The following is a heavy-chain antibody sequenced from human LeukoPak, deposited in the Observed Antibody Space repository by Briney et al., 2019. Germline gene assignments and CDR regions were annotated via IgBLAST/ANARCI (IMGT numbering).Heavy chain of an antibody. V-gene: IGHV3-48*04. J-gene: IGHJ4*02. CDR1: GFSFSTYS. Sequence: VGSLRLSCAASGFSFSTYSMRCVRQAPGGGLECVSYVSSGSDAIDYADSVKGRFTISRDDAKNSLYLQWNSLRAGDTALFYVARGIRMSSTIDYWGQGTLVTVSS. CDR3: ARGIRMSSTIDY. CDR2: VSSGSDAI. D-gene: IGHD6-6*01.